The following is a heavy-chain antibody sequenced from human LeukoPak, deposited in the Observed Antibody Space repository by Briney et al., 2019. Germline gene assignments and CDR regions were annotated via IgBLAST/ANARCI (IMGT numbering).Heavy chain of an antibody. Sequence: PGGSLRLSCASSGFTFSSYAMHWVRQRPGKGLEWVAVISKDGSNKYYADSVKGRFTISRDNAKNSLYLQMNSLRAEDTAVYYCAREMGFTMVRGVIITAAFDIWGQGTMVTVSS. D-gene: IGHD3-10*01. CDR1: GFTFSSYA. J-gene: IGHJ3*02. CDR2: ISKDGSNK. V-gene: IGHV3-30*03. CDR3: AREMGFTMVRGVIITAAFDI.